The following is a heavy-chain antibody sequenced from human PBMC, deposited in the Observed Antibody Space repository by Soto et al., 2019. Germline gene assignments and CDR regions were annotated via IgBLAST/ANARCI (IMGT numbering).Heavy chain of an antibody. CDR2: ISSSGSTI. CDR1: GFTFSYYY. V-gene: IGHV3-11*01. D-gene: IGHD2-15*01. J-gene: IGHJ4*02. Sequence: QVQLLESGGGWVKPGGSLRLSCAASGFTFSYYYMSWFPQAPGKGREWVSYISSSGSTIYYADSVKGRFTISRDNAKNSLYLQINSLRAEAMAVYYCAGDRIGGCSYFAYWGQGTLVTVSS. CDR3: AGDRIGGCSYFAY.